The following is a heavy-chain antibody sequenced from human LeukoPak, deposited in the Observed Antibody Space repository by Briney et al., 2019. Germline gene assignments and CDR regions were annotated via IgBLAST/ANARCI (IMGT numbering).Heavy chain of an antibody. Sequence: GGSLRLSCAASRFTFSSYGMHWVRQAPGKGLEWVAVISYDGSNKYYADSVKGRFTISRDNSKNTLYLQMNSLRAEDTAVYYCAVVAANPNRRPFDTWGQGTMVTVSS. CDR1: RFTFSSYG. CDR2: ISYDGSNK. D-gene: IGHD2-15*01. J-gene: IGHJ3*02. CDR3: AVVAANPNRRPFDT. V-gene: IGHV3-30*03.